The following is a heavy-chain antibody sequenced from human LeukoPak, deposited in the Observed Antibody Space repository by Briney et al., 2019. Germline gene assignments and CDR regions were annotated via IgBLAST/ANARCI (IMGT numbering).Heavy chain of an antibody. CDR1: GGSLSSYY. CDR2: IYYIGST. CDR3: ANYGSGSYSNWFDP. Sequence: SETLSLTCTVSGGSLSSYYWTWIRQPPGKGLEWIGYIYYIGSTNYNPSLKSRVTISLDTSKNQFSLKLTSVTAADTAMYYCANYGSGSYSNWFDPWGQGTLVTVSS. J-gene: IGHJ5*02. V-gene: IGHV4-59*01. D-gene: IGHD3-10*01.